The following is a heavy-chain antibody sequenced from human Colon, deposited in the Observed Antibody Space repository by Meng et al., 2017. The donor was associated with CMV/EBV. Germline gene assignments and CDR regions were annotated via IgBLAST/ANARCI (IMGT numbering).Heavy chain of an antibody. CDR3: ARGAVGFYGIDV. CDR2: ISSSSTI. J-gene: IGHJ6*02. Sequence: GESLKISCAASGFTFSDYYMNWVRQAPGKGLEWVSSISSSSTIYYPDSVKGRFTISRDNAKNSLYLQMNGLRVEDTAVYYCARGAVGFYGIDVWGQGTTVTVSS. CDR1: GFTFSDYY. V-gene: IGHV3-69-1*01. D-gene: IGHD6-19*01.